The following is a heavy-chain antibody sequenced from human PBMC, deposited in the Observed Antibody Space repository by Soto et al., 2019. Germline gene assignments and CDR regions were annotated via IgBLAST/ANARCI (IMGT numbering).Heavy chain of an antibody. CDR3: VRGVLH. J-gene: IGHJ4*01. CDR1: GGSISSGGYY. CDR2: ISYSGST. V-gene: IGHV4-31*03. Sequence: QVQLQESGPGLVKPSQTLSLTCTVSGGSISSGGYYWSWIRQHPGTGLEWIGYISYSGSTYYNPSLKSRVTIAVDTSKNQVSLILNSVTVADTPVYYCVRGVLHWRQGTLVSVSA.